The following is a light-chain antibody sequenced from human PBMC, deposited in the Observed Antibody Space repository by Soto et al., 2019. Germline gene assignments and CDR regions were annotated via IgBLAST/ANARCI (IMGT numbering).Light chain of an antibody. J-gene: IGKJ1*01. CDR1: QSVNSN. CDR2: GAS. CDR3: HQYNTWPRT. V-gene: IGKV3-15*01. Sequence: EIVMTQSPATLSVSPGERATLSCRASQSVNSNLAWYQQKPGQAPRLLIYGASTRATGIPARFSGSGSGTEFTLTISSLQSEDFAVYYCHQYNTWPRTFGQGTKVDIK.